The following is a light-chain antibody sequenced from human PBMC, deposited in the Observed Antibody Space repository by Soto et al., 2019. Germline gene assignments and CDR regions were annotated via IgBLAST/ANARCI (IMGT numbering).Light chain of an antibody. V-gene: IGKV3-15*01. CDR1: QSVGST. Sequence: EIVMPQSPATLSVSPGERATLSCRASQSVGSTLAWYQQKPGQAPRLLIYGASTRATSISARFSGSGSATDFTLTISSLPSEDFAVYYWQQYNQWPITFGKGPRLEIK. J-gene: IGKJ5*01. CDR2: GAS. CDR3: QQYNQWPIT.